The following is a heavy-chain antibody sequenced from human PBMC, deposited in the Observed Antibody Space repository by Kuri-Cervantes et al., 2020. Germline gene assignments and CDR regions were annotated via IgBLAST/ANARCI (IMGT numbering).Heavy chain of an antibody. CDR1: GFTFGSYS. Sequence: GGSLRLSCAASGFTFGSYSMNWVRQAPGKGLEWVSYISGSSSTIYYADSVKGRFTISRDNAKNSPYLQMNSLRDEDTAVYYCARDPYYHDIEATVKNDDYWGQGTLVTVSS. J-gene: IGHJ4*02. V-gene: IGHV3-48*02. D-gene: IGHD5-12*01. CDR3: ARDPYYHDIEATVKNDDY. CDR2: ISGSSSTI.